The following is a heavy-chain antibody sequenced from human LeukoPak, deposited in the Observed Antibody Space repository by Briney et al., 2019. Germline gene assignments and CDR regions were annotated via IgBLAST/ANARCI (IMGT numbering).Heavy chain of an antibody. J-gene: IGHJ4*02. CDR3: ARVEGNYVGYFDS. CDR1: GGSISNYY. Sequence: SETLSLTCIVSGGSISNYYWSWIRQPPGEGLEWIGDISYSGRTNYYPSLKSRLTISVDTSQNQFSLKLSSVTAADTAVYYCARVEGNYVGYFDSWGQGTLVTVSS. CDR2: ISYSGRT. D-gene: IGHD1-7*01. V-gene: IGHV4-59*01.